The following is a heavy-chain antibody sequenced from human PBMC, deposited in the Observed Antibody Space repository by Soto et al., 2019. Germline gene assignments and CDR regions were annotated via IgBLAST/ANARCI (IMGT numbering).Heavy chain of an antibody. V-gene: IGHV3-33*01. CDR3: ARAQEYAVLQRTEFDY. J-gene: IGHJ4*02. CDR2: TWYDGSNR. D-gene: IGHD2-8*01. CDR1: GFTFSNYG. Sequence: HVQLVESGGGVVQPGRSLRLSCAVSGFTFSNYGIHWVRQAPGKGLEWVAVTWYDGSNRYYADSVKGRFTISRDKSKNTMSLQMNSLRAEDTAVYYCARAQEYAVLQRTEFDYWGQGTLVTVSS.